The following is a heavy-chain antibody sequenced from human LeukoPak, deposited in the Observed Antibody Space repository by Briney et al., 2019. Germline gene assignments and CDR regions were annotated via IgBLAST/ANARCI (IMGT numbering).Heavy chain of an antibody. V-gene: IGHV3-23*01. CDR3: AKDRVTDGRWNFDI. D-gene: IGHD2-21*02. J-gene: IGHJ3*02. CDR2: ILGSGRKT. CDR1: RLSLNTYT. Sequence: GGSLRLSCAASRLSLNTYTTSWVRHAPGKGLEWVSSILGSGRKTYYADSVKGRFTICRGTSKNTVFLQMNGLRVEDTALYYCAKDRVTDGRWNFDIWGQGTVVTVSA.